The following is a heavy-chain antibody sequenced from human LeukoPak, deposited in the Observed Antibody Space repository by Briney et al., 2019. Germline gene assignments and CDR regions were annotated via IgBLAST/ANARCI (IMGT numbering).Heavy chain of an antibody. CDR2: ISSDGSDT. Sequence: GGSLRLSCAASGFSFSNYWMHWVRQAPGKGLVWVSRISSDGSDTIYADSVKGRFSISRDNSKNTLYLQMDSLRGEDTAVYYCAKDFRIGYPAHFDYWGQGALVTVSS. V-gene: IGHV3-74*01. CDR3: AKDFRIGYPAHFDY. J-gene: IGHJ4*02. D-gene: IGHD5-12*01. CDR1: GFSFSNYW.